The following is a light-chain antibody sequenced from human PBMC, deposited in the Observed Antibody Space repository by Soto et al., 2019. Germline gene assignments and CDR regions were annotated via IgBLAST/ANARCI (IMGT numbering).Light chain of an antibody. V-gene: IGKV1-39*01. CDR2: AAF. CDR3: QQTNSYPPYT. CDR1: QSISTH. J-gene: IGKJ2*01. Sequence: DIQMTQSPSSLSASVGDRVTITCRASQSISTHLNWYQQKPGTAPKLLIYAAFSLQSGVPSRFSGSGSGTDFTLTISSLQPEDFATYFCQQTNSYPPYTFGQGTQLEI.